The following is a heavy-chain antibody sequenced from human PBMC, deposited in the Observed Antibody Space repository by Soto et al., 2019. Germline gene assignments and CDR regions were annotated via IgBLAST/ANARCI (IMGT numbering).Heavy chain of an antibody. V-gene: IGHV1-18*04. Sequence: ASLKVSCKASGYTFTSYGISWVRQAPGQGLEWMGWISAYNGNTNYAQKLQGRVTITTDTSTSTAYMELRSLRSDDTAVYYCAKSYSRFLEWLDPLQTWDWGQGSLVTVSS. J-gene: IGHJ4*02. CDR3: AKSYSRFLEWLDPLQTWD. D-gene: IGHD3-3*01. CDR2: ISAYNGNT. CDR1: GYTFTSYG.